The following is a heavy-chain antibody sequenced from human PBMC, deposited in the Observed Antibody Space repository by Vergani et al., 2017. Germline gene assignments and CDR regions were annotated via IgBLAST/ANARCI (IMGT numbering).Heavy chain of an antibody. J-gene: IGHJ4*02. CDR2: IGTAGDT. CDR3: AKDSKYYYDSSGHPDY. CDR1: GFTFSSYD. V-gene: IGHV3-13*01. Sequence: EVQLVESGGGLVQPGGSLRLSCAASGFTFSSYDMHWVRQATGKGLEWVSAIGTAGDTYYPGSVKGRFTISRENAKNSLYLQMNSLRAGDTAVYYCAKDSKYYYDSSGHPDYWGQGTLVTASS. D-gene: IGHD3-22*01.